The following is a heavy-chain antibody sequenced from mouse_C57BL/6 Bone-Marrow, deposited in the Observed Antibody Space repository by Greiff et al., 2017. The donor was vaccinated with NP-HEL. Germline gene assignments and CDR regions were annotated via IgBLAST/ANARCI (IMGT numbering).Heavy chain of an antibody. V-gene: IGHV7-3*01. CDR3: ARSTFITTVVRAYYFDY. D-gene: IGHD1-1*01. J-gene: IGHJ2*01. CDR1: GFTFTDYY. Sequence: EVMLVESGGGLVQPGGSLSLSCAASGFTFTDYYMSWVRQPPGKALEWLGFIRNKANGYTTEYSASVKGRSTISRANSQSILYLQMNALGAEDSATYYCARSTFITTVVRAYYFDYWGQGTTLTVSS. CDR2: IRNKANGYTT.